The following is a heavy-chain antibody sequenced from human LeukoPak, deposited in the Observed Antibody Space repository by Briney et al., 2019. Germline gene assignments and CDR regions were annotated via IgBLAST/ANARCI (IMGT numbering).Heavy chain of an antibody. D-gene: IGHD2-21*02. CDR3: VKDLNCGGDCYSAAGH. CDR1: GFTFSNYW. CDR2: ISYDGSNK. Sequence: PGGSLRLSCVASGFTFSNYWMHWVRQAPGKGLVWVSVISYDGSNKYYVDSVKGRFTISRDNSKNTLFLQMNSLRAEDTAVYYCVKDLNCGGDCYSAAGHWGQGILVTVSS. J-gene: IGHJ4*02. V-gene: IGHV3-30*18.